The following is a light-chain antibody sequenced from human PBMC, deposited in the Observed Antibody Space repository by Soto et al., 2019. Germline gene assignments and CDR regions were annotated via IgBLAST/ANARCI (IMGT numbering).Light chain of an antibody. CDR2: NAS. Sequence: DIQMTQSASTLSGSFGDRVTITCRASQTISSWLAWYQQKPGKAPKLLIYNASTLKSGVPSRFSGSGSGKEFTLTISSLQPDDFATYYCQQYNSYSLTWTFGQGTKVDIK. J-gene: IGKJ1*01. CDR1: QTISSW. V-gene: IGKV1-5*03. CDR3: QQYNSYSLTWT.